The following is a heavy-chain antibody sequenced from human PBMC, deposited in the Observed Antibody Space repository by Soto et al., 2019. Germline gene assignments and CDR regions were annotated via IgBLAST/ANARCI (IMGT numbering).Heavy chain of an antibody. CDR1: GYTFPTYG. CDR2: ISVHNGNT. D-gene: IGHD1-26*01. J-gene: IGHJ3*01. CDR3: ARDGPSTSGNLYAFDV. V-gene: IGHV1-18*04. Sequence: ASVKVSCKAFGYTFPTYGLSWVRQAPGQGLEWMGRISVHNGNTNYAQKFHDRVTMTTDTSTTTAYMELGSLRSDDTAAYYCARDGPSTSGNLYAFDVWGQGTMVTVSS.